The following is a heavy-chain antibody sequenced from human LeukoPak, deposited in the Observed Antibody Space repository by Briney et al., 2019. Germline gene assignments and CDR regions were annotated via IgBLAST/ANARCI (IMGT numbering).Heavy chain of an antibody. D-gene: IGHD6-19*01. CDR3: AKDIYSSGWYGDY. CDR2: ISYDGSNK. J-gene: IGHJ4*02. V-gene: IGHV3-30*18. Sequence: GGSLRLSCAASGFTFSSYGMHWVRQAPGKGLEWVAVISYDGSNKYYADSVKGRFTISRDNSKNTLYLQMNSLRAEDTAVYYCAKDIYSSGWYGDYWGRGTLLTVSS. CDR1: GFTFSSYG.